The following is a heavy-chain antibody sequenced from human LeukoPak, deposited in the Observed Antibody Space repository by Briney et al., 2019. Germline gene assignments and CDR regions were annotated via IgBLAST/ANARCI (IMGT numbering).Heavy chain of an antibody. V-gene: IGHV3-15*01. CDR3: TTEYTLYSSSRTDY. CDR1: GFTFSSYW. J-gene: IGHJ4*02. Sequence: KTGGSLRLSCAASGFTFSSYWMSWVRQAPGKGLEWVGRIKSKTDGGTTDYAAPVKGRFTISRDDSKNTLYLQMNSLKTEDTAVYYCTTEYTLYSSSRTDYWGQGTLVTVSS. CDR2: IKSKTDGGTT. D-gene: IGHD6-6*01.